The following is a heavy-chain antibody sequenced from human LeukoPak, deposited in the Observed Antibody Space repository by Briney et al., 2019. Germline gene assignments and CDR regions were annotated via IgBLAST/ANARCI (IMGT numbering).Heavy chain of an antibody. V-gene: IGHV4-38-2*02. Sequence: SETLSLTCTVSGYSISSGYYWGWIRPPPGKGLEWIGSIYHSGSTYYNPSLKSRVTISVDTSKNQFSLKLSSVTAADTAVYYCARGRYYDSSGYYYTYYFDYWGQGTLVTVSS. CDR2: IYHSGST. CDR3: ARGRYYDSSGYYYTYYFDY. D-gene: IGHD3-22*01. J-gene: IGHJ4*02. CDR1: GYSISSGYY.